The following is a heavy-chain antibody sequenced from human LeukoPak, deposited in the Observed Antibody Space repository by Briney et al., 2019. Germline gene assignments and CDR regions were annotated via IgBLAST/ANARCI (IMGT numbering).Heavy chain of an antibody. CDR1: RYTFTSYD. V-gene: IGHV1-8*01. Sequence: ASVKVLCNASRYTFTSYDINWVRHATGQGLVWMGWKHPNNGNTGYAQKFQGRVTMTRSPSISTSYMELSHLRSEDTAVVYCARLASSSWPLYYYYGMDVWGQGTTVTVSS. CDR2: KHPNNGNT. CDR3: ARLASSSWPLYYYYGMDV. D-gene: IGHD6-13*01. J-gene: IGHJ6*02.